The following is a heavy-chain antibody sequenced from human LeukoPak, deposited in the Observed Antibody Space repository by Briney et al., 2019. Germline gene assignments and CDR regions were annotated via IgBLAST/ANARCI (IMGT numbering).Heavy chain of an antibody. CDR1: GYTLTELS. CDR3: ARVFRAAAVDY. Sequence: ASVKVSCKVSGYTLTELSMHWVRQAPGKGLEWMGGFDPEDGETIYAQKVQGRVTMTEERYRDTAYMELSSLRSEDTAVYYCARVFRAAAVDYWGQGTLVTVSS. J-gene: IGHJ4*02. V-gene: IGHV1-24*01. D-gene: IGHD6-13*01. CDR2: FDPEDGET.